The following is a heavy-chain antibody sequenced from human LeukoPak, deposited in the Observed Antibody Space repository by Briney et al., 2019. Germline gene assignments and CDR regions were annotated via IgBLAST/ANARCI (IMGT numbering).Heavy chain of an antibody. D-gene: IGHD3-22*01. V-gene: IGHV1-18*01. J-gene: IGHJ6*03. CDR1: GYTFSNYG. CDR3: ARERYYDSTRRAYYYYYIDV. CDR2: ISAYNGYT. Sequence: ASVKVSCKASGYTFSNYGITWVRRAPGQGLEWMGWISAYNGYTSYAQKLQGRVIMTTDTSTSIVYMELRSLSSDDTAVYYCARERYYDSTRRAYYYYYIDVWGKGTTVTVSS.